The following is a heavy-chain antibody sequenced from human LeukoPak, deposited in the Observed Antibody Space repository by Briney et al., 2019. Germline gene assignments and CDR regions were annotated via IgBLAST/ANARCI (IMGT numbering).Heavy chain of an antibody. CDR3: AKMDDMVVVPAAFDY. V-gene: IGHV3-23*01. Sequence: GGSLRLSCAASGFTFSSYAMSGVRQAPGKGLEWVSAISGSGGSTYYADSVKGRFTIPRDNSGNTLYLQMNSMRAEDTAVYYCAKMDDMVVVPAAFDYWGQGNLVTVSS. CDR1: GFTFSSYA. D-gene: IGHD2-2*01. CDR2: ISGSGGST. J-gene: IGHJ4*02.